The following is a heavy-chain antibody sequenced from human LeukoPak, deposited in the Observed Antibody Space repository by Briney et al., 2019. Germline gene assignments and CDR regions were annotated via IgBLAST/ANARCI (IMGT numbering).Heavy chain of an antibody. CDR1: GFTFSDYY. J-gene: IGHJ4*02. V-gene: IGHV3-11*01. Sequence: PGGSLRLSCAASGFTFSDYYMSWIRQAPGKGLEWVSYISSSGSTIYYADSVKGRFTISRDNAKNSLYLQMNSLRAEDTAVYYCERVGGVVDSSGYRKRRGANDYWGQGTLVTVSS. CDR2: ISSSGSTI. D-gene: IGHD3-22*01. CDR3: ERVGGVVDSSGYRKRRGANDY.